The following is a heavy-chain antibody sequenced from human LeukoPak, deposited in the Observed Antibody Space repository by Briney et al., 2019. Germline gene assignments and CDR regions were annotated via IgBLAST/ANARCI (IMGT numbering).Heavy chain of an antibody. CDR1: GYTFPSYD. J-gene: IGHJ4*02. Sequence: GASVKVSCKASGYTFPSYDINWVRQATGQGLEWMGWMNPNSGNTGYAQKFQGRVTMTRNTSISTAYMELSSLRSEDTAVYYCARADDSSGRSLDYWGQGTLVTVSS. D-gene: IGHD3-22*01. V-gene: IGHV1-8*01. CDR2: MNPNSGNT. CDR3: ARADDSSGRSLDY.